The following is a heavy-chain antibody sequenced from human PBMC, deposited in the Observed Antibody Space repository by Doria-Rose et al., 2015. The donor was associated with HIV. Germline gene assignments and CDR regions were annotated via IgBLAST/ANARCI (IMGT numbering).Heavy chain of an antibody. CDR3: ARIKSSRWYHKYYFDF. CDR2: IFTDDES. CDR1: GVSLSSPGMG. J-gene: IGHJ4*02. D-gene: IGHD6-13*01. V-gene: IGHV2-26*01. Sequence: SGPVLVKPTETLTLTCTVSGVSLSSPGMGVSWIRQPPGKALEWLANIFTDDESSYTASLKSRLTISRGTSKSLVVLTMTDMDPVDTATYYCARIKSSRWYHKYYFDFWGQGTLVIVSA.